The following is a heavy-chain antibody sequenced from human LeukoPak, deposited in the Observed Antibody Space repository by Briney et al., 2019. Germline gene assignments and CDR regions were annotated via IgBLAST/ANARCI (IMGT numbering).Heavy chain of an antibody. Sequence: KPSETLSLTCTVSGGSISSYYWSWIRQPPGKGLEWIGYIYYSGGTNYNPSLKSRVTISVDTSKNQFSLKLSSVTAADTAVYYCARDRGYRDGYNPPSPARAFDIWGQGTMVTLSS. CDR2: IYYSGGT. D-gene: IGHD5-24*01. CDR3: ARDRGYRDGYNPPSPARAFDI. V-gene: IGHV4-59*01. CDR1: GGSISSYY. J-gene: IGHJ3*02.